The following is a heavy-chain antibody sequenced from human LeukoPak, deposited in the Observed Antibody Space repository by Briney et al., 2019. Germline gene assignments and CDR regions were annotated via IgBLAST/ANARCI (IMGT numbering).Heavy chain of an antibody. CDR2: ISSSSSTI. D-gene: IGHD3-22*01. Sequence: GGSLRLSCAASGFTFDVYAMHWVRQAPGKGLEWVSYISSSSSTIYYADSVKGRFTISRDNAKNSLYLQMNSLRAEDTAVYYCARYYYDSSGYHDAFDIWGQGTVVTVSS. CDR1: GFTFDVYA. CDR3: ARYYYDSSGYHDAFDI. J-gene: IGHJ3*02. V-gene: IGHV3-48*04.